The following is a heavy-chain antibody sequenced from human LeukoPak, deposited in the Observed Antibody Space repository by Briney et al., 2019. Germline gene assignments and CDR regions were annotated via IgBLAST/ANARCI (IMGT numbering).Heavy chain of an antibody. Sequence: GGSLRLSCAASGFTFSDYYMNWIRQAPGKGLEWVSYISNSGTIISYADSVKGRFTLSRDNTKNSLYLQMNSLRAEDSAVYYCARETLGVTAFDIWGQGTMVTVSS. CDR2: ISNSGTII. V-gene: IGHV3-11*01. D-gene: IGHD2-21*02. J-gene: IGHJ3*02. CDR1: GFTFSDYY. CDR3: ARETLGVTAFDI.